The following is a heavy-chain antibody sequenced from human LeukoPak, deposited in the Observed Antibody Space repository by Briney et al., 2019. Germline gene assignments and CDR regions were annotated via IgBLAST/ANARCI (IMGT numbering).Heavy chain of an antibody. J-gene: IGHJ4*02. D-gene: IGHD2-21*01. CDR3: AKDEGHIPNY. V-gene: IGHV3-23*01. CDR2: ISGSGGTT. CDR1: GFTFSSYV. Sequence: GGSLRLSCAASGFTFSSYVMTWVRQAPEKGLEWVSAISGSGGTTYYADSVKGRFTISRDNSKNTLYLQMNSLRAEDTAVYYCAKDEGHIPNYWGQGTLVTVSS.